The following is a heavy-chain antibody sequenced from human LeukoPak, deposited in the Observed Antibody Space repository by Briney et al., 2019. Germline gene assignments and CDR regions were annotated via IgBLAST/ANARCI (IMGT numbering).Heavy chain of an antibody. CDR1: GFTFDDYA. CDR3: AKTYDSSGYFGGFDY. D-gene: IGHD3-22*01. V-gene: IGHV3-9*01. Sequence: GGSLRLSCAASGFTFDDYAMHWVRQAPGKGLEWVSGISDNSGSIGYADSVKGRFTISRDNAKNSLYLQMNSLRAEDTALYYCAKTYDSSGYFGGFDYWGQGTLVTVSS. J-gene: IGHJ4*02. CDR2: ISDNSGSI.